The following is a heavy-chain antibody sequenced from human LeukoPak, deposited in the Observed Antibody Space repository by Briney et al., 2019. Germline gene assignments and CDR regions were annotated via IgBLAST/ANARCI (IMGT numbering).Heavy chain of an antibody. Sequence: GGSLRLSCAASGFTFSSYSMNWVRQAPGKWLEWVSSISSSSSYIYYADSVKGRFTISRDNAKNSLYLQMNSLRAEDTAVYYCARLAVTGEDDSFDYWGQGTLVTLSS. J-gene: IGHJ4*02. CDR2: ISSSSSYI. V-gene: IGHV3-21*01. CDR3: ARLAVTGEDDSFDY. D-gene: IGHD6-19*01. CDR1: GFTFSSYS.